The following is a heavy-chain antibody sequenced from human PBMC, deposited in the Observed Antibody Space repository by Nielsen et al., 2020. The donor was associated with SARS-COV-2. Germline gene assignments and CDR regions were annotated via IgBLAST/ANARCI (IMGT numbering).Heavy chain of an antibody. CDR1: RYSFPRYS. J-gene: IGHJ4*02. V-gene: IGHV1-3*01. Sequence: ASVKVSCKASRYSFPRYSMHWVRQAPGQRLEWMGWINAGNGNTRYSQKFQGRVTITRDTSASTDYMELSSLGSEDTAVYYCARHLRGYIDYWGQGTLVTVSS. CDR3: ARHLRGYIDY. CDR2: INAGNGNT.